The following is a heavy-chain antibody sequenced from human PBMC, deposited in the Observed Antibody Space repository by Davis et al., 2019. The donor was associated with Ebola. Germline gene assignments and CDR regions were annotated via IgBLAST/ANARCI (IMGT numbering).Heavy chain of an antibody. D-gene: IGHD2-21*02. CDR2: ISGSGGST. V-gene: IGHV3-23*01. CDR3: ATTYCGSDCYAYYFDY. J-gene: IGHJ4*02. CDR1: GFTFSSYA. Sequence: AGSLRLSCAASGFTFSSYAMSWVRQPPGKGLEWVSAISGSGGSTYYADSVKGRFTISRDNSNNTLYLQMGSLRTEDMAVYYCATTYCGSDCYAYYFDYWGQGTLVTVSS.